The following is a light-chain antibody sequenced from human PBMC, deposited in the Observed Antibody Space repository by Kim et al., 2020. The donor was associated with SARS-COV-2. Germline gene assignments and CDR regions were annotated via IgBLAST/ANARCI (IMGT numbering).Light chain of an antibody. J-gene: IGKJ1*01. Sequence: PASISCRSSESLVDRDGNTHLDWFHQRPGHSPRRLIDKVSDRDSGVPDRFSGSGAGTDFTLKISRVEAEDVGVYYCMQGTHWPLTFGQGTKVDIK. CDR2: KVS. CDR3: MQGTHWPLT. CDR1: ESLVDRDGNTH. V-gene: IGKV2-30*01.